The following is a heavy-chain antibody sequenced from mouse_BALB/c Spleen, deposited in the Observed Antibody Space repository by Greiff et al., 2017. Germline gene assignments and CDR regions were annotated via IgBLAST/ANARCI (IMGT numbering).Heavy chain of an antibody. CDR1: GDSITSGY. J-gene: IGHJ3*01. Sequence: ESGPSLVKPSQTLSLTCSVTGDSITSGYWNWIRKFPGNKLEYMGYVSYSGSTYYNPSLKSRISITRDTSKNQYYLQLNSVTTEDTATYYCARSTMITTGGWFAYWGQGTLVTVSA. CDR2: VSYSGST. D-gene: IGHD2-4*01. CDR3: ARSTMITTGGWFAY. V-gene: IGHV3-8*02.